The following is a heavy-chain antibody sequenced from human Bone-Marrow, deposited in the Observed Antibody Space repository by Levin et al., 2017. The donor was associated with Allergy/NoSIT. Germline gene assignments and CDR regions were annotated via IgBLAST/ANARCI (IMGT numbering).Heavy chain of an antibody. Sequence: PGGSLRLSCAASGFTFSDYYMTWIRQAPGEGLEWLSYITGGGDTISYADSVKGRFTISRDNAKNSLYLQMNSLRADDTAVYYCARGRLSGSYRATLAYWGQGTLVTVSS. D-gene: IGHD3-22*01. CDR1: GFTFSDYY. CDR3: ARGRLSGSYRATLAY. V-gene: IGHV3-11*04. J-gene: IGHJ4*02. CDR2: ITGGGDTI.